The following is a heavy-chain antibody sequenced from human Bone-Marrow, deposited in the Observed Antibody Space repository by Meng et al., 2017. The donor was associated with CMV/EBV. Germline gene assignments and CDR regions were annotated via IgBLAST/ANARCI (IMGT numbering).Heavy chain of an antibody. CDR1: GFTFSSYS. Sequence: VQLVQSGGGLVKPGGSLRLSCVASGFTFSSYSMNWVRQAPGKGLEWVSSITSTSSFTYYADSVKGRFTVSRDNAENSLYLQLNSLRAEDTAVYYCARAFYGDYLIDYWGQGTLVTVSS. J-gene: IGHJ4*02. CDR2: ITSTSSFT. D-gene: IGHD4-17*01. V-gene: IGHV3-21*02. CDR3: ARAFYGDYLIDY.